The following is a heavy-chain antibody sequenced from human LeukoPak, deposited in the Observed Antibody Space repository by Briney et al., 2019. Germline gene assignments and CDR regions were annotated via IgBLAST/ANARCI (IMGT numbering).Heavy chain of an antibody. V-gene: IGHV1-69*13. J-gene: IGHJ4*02. CDR1: GGTFSSYA. CDR2: IIPIFGTA. Sequence: ASVKVSCKASGGTFSSYAISWVRQAPGQGLEWMGRIIPIFGTANYAQKFQGRVTITADESTSTAYMELSSLRSEDTAVYYCAREARYYYDSSGYYYTSAHYWGQGTLVTVSS. D-gene: IGHD3-22*01. CDR3: AREARYYYDSSGYYYTSAHY.